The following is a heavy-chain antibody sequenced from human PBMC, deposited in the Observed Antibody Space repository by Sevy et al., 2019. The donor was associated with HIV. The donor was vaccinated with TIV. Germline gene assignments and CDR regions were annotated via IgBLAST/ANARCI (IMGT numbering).Heavy chain of an antibody. CDR1: GYTLSSYG. Sequence: GASVKVSCKASGYTLSSYGISWVRQAPGQGLEWMGWINTYNGNTKYAQKLQGRITMTTDTATSTAYMEVRSLRSDDTAGYYCARDKSVQVIFGVVRYNYGMDVWGQGTTVTVSS. CDR3: ARDKSVQVIFGVVRYNYGMDV. D-gene: IGHD3-3*01. J-gene: IGHJ6*02. CDR2: INTYNGNT. V-gene: IGHV1-18*01.